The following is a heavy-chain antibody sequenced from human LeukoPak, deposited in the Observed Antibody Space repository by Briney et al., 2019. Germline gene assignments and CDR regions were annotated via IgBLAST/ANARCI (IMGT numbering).Heavy chain of an antibody. J-gene: IGHJ4*02. Sequence: ASVKVSCKASGYTFTSYDINWVRQATGQGLEWMGWMNPNSGNTGYAQKFQGRVTMTRNTSISTAYMELSSLRSEDTAVYHCARDGYNSNENYYFDYWGQGTLVTVSS. CDR3: ARDGYNSNENYYFDY. CDR1: GYTFTSYD. CDR2: MNPNSGNT. V-gene: IGHV1-8*01. D-gene: IGHD5-24*01.